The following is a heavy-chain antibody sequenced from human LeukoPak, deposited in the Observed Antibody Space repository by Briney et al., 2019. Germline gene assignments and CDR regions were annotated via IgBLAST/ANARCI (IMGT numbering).Heavy chain of an antibody. J-gene: IGHJ4*02. CDR1: GFTFSSYG. V-gene: IGHV3-33*01. CDR2: IWYDGSNK. D-gene: IGHD2-2*01. CDR3: AREEAYCSSTSCYSLFDY. Sequence: GGFLRLSCAASGFTFSSYGMHWVRQAPGKGLEWVAVIWYDGSNKYYADSVKGRFTISRDNSKNTLYLQMNSLRAEDTAVYYCAREEAYCSSTSCYSLFDYWGQGTLVTVSS.